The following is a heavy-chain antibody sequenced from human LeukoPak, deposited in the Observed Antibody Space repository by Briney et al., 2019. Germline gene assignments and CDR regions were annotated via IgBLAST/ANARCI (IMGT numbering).Heavy chain of an antibody. CDR1: GGSIRSSYYY. CDR2: IYDSGST. D-gene: IGHD1-7*01. CDR3: ARNELYIGGRYFDY. Sequence: SETLSLTCTVSGGSIRSSYYYWGWIRQPPGKGLEWIGSIYDSGSTYYNPSLKSRVTISVDTSKNQFSLKLTSVTAADTAVYYCARNELYIGGRYFDYWGQGTLVTVSS. J-gene: IGHJ4*02. V-gene: IGHV4-39*07.